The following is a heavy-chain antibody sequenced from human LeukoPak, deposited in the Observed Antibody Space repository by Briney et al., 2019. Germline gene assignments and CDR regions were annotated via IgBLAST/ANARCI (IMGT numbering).Heavy chain of an antibody. D-gene: IGHD1-1*01. J-gene: IGHJ4*02. V-gene: IGHV3-15*01. CDR2: IKSKTDGGTT. CDR3: TTSNETYPRTQ. CDR1: GFTFSSYS. Sequence: GGSLRLSCVASGFTFSSYSMNWVRQAPGKGLEWVGRIKSKTDGGTTDYAAPVKGRFTISRDDSKNTLYLQMNSLKTEDTAVYYCTTSNETYPRTQWGQGTLVTVSS.